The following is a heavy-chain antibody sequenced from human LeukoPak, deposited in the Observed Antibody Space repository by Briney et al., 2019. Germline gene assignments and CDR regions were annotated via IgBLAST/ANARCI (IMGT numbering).Heavy chain of an antibody. CDR1: GGSISSSSYY. CDR3: ARHLDYYGSGTYLGF. Sequence: PSETLSLTCTVSGGSISSSSYYWGWIRQPPGKGLEWIGSIYYSGSTYYNPSLKRPVTISVDTSKNQFSLKLSSVTAADTAVYYCARHLDYYGSGTYLGFWGQGTLVTVSS. V-gene: IGHV4-39*01. CDR2: IYYSGST. D-gene: IGHD3-10*01. J-gene: IGHJ4*02.